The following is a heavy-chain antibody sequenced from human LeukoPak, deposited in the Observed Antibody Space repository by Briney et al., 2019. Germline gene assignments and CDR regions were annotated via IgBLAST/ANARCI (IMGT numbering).Heavy chain of an antibody. CDR2: IIPIFGTA. J-gene: IGHJ5*02. D-gene: IGHD2-2*01. CDR1: GYTFTGYY. CDR3: AITGYCSSTSCYDWFDP. V-gene: IGHV1-69*13. Sequence: SVKVSCKASGYTFTGYYIHWVRQAPGQGLEWMGGIIPIFGTANYAQKFQGRVTITADESTSTAYMELSSLRSEDTAVYYCAITGYCSSTSCYDWFDPWGQGTLVTVSS.